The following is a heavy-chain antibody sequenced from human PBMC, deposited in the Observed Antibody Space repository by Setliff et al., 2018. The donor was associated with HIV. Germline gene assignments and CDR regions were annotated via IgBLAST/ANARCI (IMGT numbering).Heavy chain of an antibody. Sequence: SETLSLTCYVTDDPISSYYWSWVRQPAGKGLEWVGRLYVSGDTNYNPSLKSRVTMSLDTSKKHFSLKLKSVTAADTAVYYCALTGHRLLRGYMDVWGKGTTVTVSS. V-gene: IGHV4-4*07. CDR1: DDPISSYY. CDR2: LYVSGDT. J-gene: IGHJ6*03. D-gene: IGHD2-15*01. CDR3: ALTGHRLLRGYMDV.